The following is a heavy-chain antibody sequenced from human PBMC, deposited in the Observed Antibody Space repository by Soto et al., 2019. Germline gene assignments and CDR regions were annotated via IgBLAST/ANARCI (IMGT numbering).Heavy chain of an antibody. CDR1: GFTFSSYW. D-gene: IGHD3-3*01. V-gene: IGHV3-7*01. CDR2: IKEDGSEK. Sequence: EVHLVESGGGLVQPGGSLRLSCAASGFTFSSYWMSWVRQGPGKGLEWVANIKEDGSEKYYEDSVKGRFTISRDNAKNSLYLQMNSLRAEDTGVYYCARDLRFLGESDSWGQGTLVTVSS. J-gene: IGHJ4*02. CDR3: ARDLRFLGESDS.